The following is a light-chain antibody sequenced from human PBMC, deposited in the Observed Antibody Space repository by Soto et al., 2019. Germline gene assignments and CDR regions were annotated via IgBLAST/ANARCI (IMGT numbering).Light chain of an antibody. V-gene: IGKV3-15*01. J-gene: IGKJ4*01. CDR2: GAS. Sequence: IVMTQSPATLSVSPGESVTFSCRASQGINRNLAWYQQKPGQAPRLLISGASTGATGIPARFSGSGSGTEFTLTINSLQSEDSAVYYCHQRSNWGLTFGGGTKV. CDR3: HQRSNWGLT. CDR1: QGINRN.